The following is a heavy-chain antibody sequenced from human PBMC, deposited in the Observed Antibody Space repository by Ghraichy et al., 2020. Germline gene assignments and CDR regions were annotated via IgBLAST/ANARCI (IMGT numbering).Heavy chain of an antibody. CDR2: FTGGTGTT. J-gene: IGHJ4*02. D-gene: IGHD6-13*01. CDR3: VKGMSSNSWVFLEY. V-gene: IGHV3-23*01. CDR1: GFSVSSYA. Sequence: GGSLRLSCAASGFSVSSYAMTWVRQSPEKGLEWVSAFTGGTGTTYYADSVKGRFTISRDNSKNTLFLQMNNLRVEDTAVYYCVKGMSSNSWVFLEYWGQGTLVSVSS.